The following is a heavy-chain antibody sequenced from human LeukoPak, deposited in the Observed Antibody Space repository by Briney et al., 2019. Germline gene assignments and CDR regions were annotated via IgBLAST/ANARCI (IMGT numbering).Heavy chain of an antibody. CDR2: IYSGGRT. J-gene: IGHJ4*02. Sequence: SETLSLTCTVSDGSLSTAGYYWGWIRQPPGKGLEWIGSIYSGGRTYYDPSLESRVTISKDTSKNQFSLRPTSVTAADTAVYYCAKDHGSGSEFDYWGQGTLVTVSS. V-gene: IGHV4-39*07. CDR1: DGSLSTAGYY. CDR3: AKDHGSGSEFDY. D-gene: IGHD3-10*01.